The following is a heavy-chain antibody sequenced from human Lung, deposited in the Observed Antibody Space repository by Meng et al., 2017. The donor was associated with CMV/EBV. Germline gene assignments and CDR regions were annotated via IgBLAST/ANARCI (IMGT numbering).Heavy chain of an antibody. Sequence: GESLKISCAASGFTFSSYTLNWVRQPPGEGLEWVSSISSSGSYIYYAASVKGRFTISRVNAENSLYLQMIGLRAEDTAVYFCARDYGSRGMDVWGQGTTVTVSS. V-gene: IGHV3-21*06. D-gene: IGHD3-10*01. CDR1: GFTFSSYT. J-gene: IGHJ6*02. CDR2: ISSSGSYI. CDR3: ARDYGSRGMDV.